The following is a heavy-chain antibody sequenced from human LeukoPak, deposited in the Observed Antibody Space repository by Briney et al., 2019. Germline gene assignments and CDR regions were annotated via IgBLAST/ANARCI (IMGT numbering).Heavy chain of an antibody. CDR1: GGSFSSYA. J-gene: IGHJ6*02. CDR3: ANPPLRFLAESYGMDV. V-gene: IGHV1-69*13. CDR2: IIPIFGTA. Sequence: SVKVSFKASGGSFSSYAISWVRQAPGQGLEWMGGIIPIFGTANYAQKFQGRVTITADESTSTAYMELSSLRSEDTAVYYCANPPLRFLAESYGMDVWGPGATVTVSS. D-gene: IGHD3-3*01.